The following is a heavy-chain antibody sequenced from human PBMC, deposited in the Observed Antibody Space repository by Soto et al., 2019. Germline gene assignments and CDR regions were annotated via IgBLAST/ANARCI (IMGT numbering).Heavy chain of an antibody. CDR3: ARDGRPYGDCWYYYYYGMDV. V-gene: IGHV1-2*04. Sequence: AAVKVSCKASAYTFTGYYMHWVRQAPGQGLEWMGWINPNSGGTNYAQKFQGWVTMARDTSISTAYMELSRLRSDDTAVYYCARDGRPYGDCWYYYYYGMDVWGQGTTVTVSS. D-gene: IGHD4-17*01. CDR2: INPNSGGT. J-gene: IGHJ6*02. CDR1: AYTFTGYY.